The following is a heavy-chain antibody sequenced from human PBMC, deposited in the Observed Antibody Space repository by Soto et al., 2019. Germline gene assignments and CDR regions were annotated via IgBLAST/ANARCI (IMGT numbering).Heavy chain of an antibody. V-gene: IGHV4-31*01. J-gene: IGHJ4*02. CDR1: GGSISSGGYY. CDR2: IYYSGST. CDR3: ARENDMVADY. D-gene: IGHD2-15*01. Sequence: QVQLQESGPGLVKPSQTLSLTCTVSGGSISSGGYYWSWIRQHPGKGLEWIGYIYYSGSTYYNPSLKXXVXIXXDTSKNQCSLKLSSVTAADTAVYYCARENDMVADYWGQGTLVTVSS.